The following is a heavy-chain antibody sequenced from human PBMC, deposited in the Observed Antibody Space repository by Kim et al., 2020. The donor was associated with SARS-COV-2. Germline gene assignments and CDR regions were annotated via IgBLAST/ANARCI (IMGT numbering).Heavy chain of an antibody. V-gene: IGHV3-53*01. CDR1: GFTVSSNY. J-gene: IGHJ6*02. D-gene: IGHD6-13*01. CDR3: ARDQPLPRIAAAGKGYGMDV. CDR2: IYSGGST. Sequence: GGSLRLSCAASGFTVSSNYMSWVRQAPGKGLEWVSVIYSGGSTYYADSVKGRFTISRDNSKNTLYLQMNSLRAEDTAVYYCARDQPLPRIAAAGKGYGMDVWGQGTTVTVSS.